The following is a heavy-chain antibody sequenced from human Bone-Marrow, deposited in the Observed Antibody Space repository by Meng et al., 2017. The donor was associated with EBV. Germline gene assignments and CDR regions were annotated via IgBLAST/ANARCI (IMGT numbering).Heavy chain of an antibody. D-gene: IGHD1-1*01. CDR3: ARLRNWNDIEP. Sequence: VQVLESGEGLVKPGGALRPACAASGFTFSSYSMNWVRQAPGKGLEWVSSISSSSSYIYYADSVKGRFTISRDNAKNSLYLQMNSLRAEDTAVYYCARLRNWNDIEPWGQGTLVTVSS. V-gene: IGHV3-21*04. CDR1: GFTFSSYS. CDR2: ISSSSSYI. J-gene: IGHJ4*02.